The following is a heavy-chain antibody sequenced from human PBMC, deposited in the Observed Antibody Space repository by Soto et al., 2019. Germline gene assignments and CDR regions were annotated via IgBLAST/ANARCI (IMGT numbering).Heavy chain of an antibody. V-gene: IGHV4-4*02. Sequence: SETLSLTCAVSGGSISSSNWWSWVRQPPGKGLEWIGEIYHSGSTNYNPSLKSRVAISVDKSKNQFSLKLSSVTAADTAVYYCASGIFWSGYHFDYWGQGTLVTVSS. CDR2: IYHSGST. D-gene: IGHD3-3*01. CDR3: ASGIFWSGYHFDY. CDR1: GGSISSSNW. J-gene: IGHJ4*02.